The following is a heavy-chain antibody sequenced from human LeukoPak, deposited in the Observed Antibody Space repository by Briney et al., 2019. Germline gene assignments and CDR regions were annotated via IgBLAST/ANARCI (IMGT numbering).Heavy chain of an antibody. V-gene: IGHV1-2*02. D-gene: IGHD2-15*01. CDR1: GYTFTGYY. Sequence: ASVKVSCKASGYTFTGYYMHWVRQAPGQGLEWMGWINPNSGGTNYAQKFQGRVTMTRDTSISTAYMELSGLRSDDTAVYYCARARYCSGGSCLLFDYWGQGTLVTVSS. J-gene: IGHJ4*02. CDR3: ARARYCSGGSCLLFDY. CDR2: INPNSGGT.